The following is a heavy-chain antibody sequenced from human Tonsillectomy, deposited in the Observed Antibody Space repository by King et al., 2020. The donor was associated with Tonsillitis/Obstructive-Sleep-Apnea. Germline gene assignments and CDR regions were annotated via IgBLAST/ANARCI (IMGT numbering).Heavy chain of an antibody. CDR2: ISWNSGSI. Sequence: VQLVESGGGLVQPGRSLRLSCAASGFTFDDYAMYWVRQAPGKGLEWVSGISWNSGSIVYADSVKGRFTISRDNAKNSLYLQMNSLRAEDTALYYCAKDLIIADSGAAGDAFDIWGQGTMVTVSS. CDR3: AKDLIIADSGAAGDAFDI. V-gene: IGHV3-9*01. D-gene: IGHD2-21*01. J-gene: IGHJ3*02. CDR1: GFTFDDYA.